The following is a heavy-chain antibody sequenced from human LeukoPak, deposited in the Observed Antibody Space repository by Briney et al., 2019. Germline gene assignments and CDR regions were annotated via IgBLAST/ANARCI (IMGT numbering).Heavy chain of an antibody. Sequence: GGSLRLSCAASGFTFSSYAMSWGRQAPGKGVEWVSAISGSVGSTYYADSVKGRFTIVRDNSKTTLYLQMNSLRAEDTAVYYCAKVMRFSGCSYGLFDYWGQGTLVTVSS. J-gene: IGHJ4*02. D-gene: IGHD5-18*01. CDR2: ISGSVGST. CDR1: GFTFSSYA. CDR3: AKVMRFSGCSYGLFDY. V-gene: IGHV3-23*01.